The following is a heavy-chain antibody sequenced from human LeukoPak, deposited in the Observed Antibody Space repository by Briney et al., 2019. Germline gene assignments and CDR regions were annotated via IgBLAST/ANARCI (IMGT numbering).Heavy chain of an antibody. CDR3: AREGTTITGKDY. Sequence: PGGSLRLSCAASGFSFSYYAMNWVRQAPGKGLEWVSSIVTTTSHIYYADSVKGRFTISRDNSKNTLYLQMNSLRAEDTAVYYCAREGTTITGKDYWGQGTLVTVSS. CDR1: GFSFSYYA. CDR2: IVTTTSHI. V-gene: IGHV3-21*04. J-gene: IGHJ4*02. D-gene: IGHD1-20*01.